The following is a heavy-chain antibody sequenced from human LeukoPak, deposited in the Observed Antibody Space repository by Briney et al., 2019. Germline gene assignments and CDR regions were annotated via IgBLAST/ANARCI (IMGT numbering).Heavy chain of an antibody. D-gene: IGHD3-3*01. V-gene: IGHV3-33*01. CDR1: GFIFSSYG. Sequence: GGSLRLSCAASGFIFSSYGMHWVRQAPGKGLEWVAVIWHDGSNRHYVDSVKGRFTISRDNPKSTLYLQMNSLRAEDTAVYYCVRDKSTDFWSSMDVWGQGTTVTVSS. J-gene: IGHJ6*02. CDR2: IWHDGSNR. CDR3: VRDKSTDFWSSMDV.